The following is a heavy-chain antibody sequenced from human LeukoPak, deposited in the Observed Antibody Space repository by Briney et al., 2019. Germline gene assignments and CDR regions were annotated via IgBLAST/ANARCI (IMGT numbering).Heavy chain of an antibody. Sequence: GGSLRLACAASGLTFSSSWISWVRQAPGRGLEWVPNIKQDGSEKKYVDSVKGRFTISRDNAKNSLYLQVNSLRVEDTAVYYCARQHWGLYYYQMDVWGKGTTVTVSS. CDR1: GLTFSSSW. D-gene: IGHD7-27*01. CDR2: IKQDGSEK. CDR3: ARQHWGLYYYQMDV. J-gene: IGHJ6*03. V-gene: IGHV3-7*01.